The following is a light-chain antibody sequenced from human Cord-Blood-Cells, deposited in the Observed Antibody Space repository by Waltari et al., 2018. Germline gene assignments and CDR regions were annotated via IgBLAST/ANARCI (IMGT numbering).Light chain of an antibody. J-gene: IGKJ4*01. CDR3: MQALQTPVT. CDR1: QSLLHSNGYNY. CDR2: LGS. V-gene: IGKV2-28*01. Sequence: DLVMTQSPLPLPVTPGEPASISCRSSQSLLHSNGYNYLDWYLQKPGQSPQLLIYLGSNRGSGVPDRFSGSRSGTDFTLKISRVEAEDVGVYYCMQALQTPVTFGGGTKVEIK.